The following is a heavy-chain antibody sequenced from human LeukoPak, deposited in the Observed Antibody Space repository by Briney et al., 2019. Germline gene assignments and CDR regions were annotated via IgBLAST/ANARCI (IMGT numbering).Heavy chain of an antibody. CDR3: ARQIQLWLRGFGLDY. V-gene: IGHV4-34*01. Sequence: SETLSLTCAVYIGSFSGYYWTWIRQPPGKGLEWIGEIDHTGSFNYNPSLKSRLTISVDTSKNQFSLKVDSVTAADTAVYYCARQIQLWLRGFGLDYWGQGTLVTVSS. D-gene: IGHD5-18*01. CDR2: IDHTGSF. CDR1: IGSFSGYY. J-gene: IGHJ4*02.